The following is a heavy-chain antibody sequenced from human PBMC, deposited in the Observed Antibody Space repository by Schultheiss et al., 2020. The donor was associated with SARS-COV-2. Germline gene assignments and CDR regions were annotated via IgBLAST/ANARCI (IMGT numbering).Heavy chain of an antibody. Sequence: GGSLRLSCAASGFTFSSYEMNWVRQAPGKGLEWVSYISSSGSTIYYADSVKGRFTISRDNAKNSLYLQMNSLRAEDTAVYYCARVWVPESGSYPHWFDPWGQGTLVTVSS. CDR1: GFTFSSYE. V-gene: IGHV3-48*03. D-gene: IGHD1-26*01. CDR2: ISSSGSTI. CDR3: ARVWVPESGSYPHWFDP. J-gene: IGHJ5*02.